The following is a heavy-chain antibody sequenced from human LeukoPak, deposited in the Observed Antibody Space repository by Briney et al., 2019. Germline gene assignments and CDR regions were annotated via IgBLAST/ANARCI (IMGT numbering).Heavy chain of an antibody. V-gene: IGHV1-2*02. CDR1: GYTFTGYY. Sequence: ASVTVSCKTSGYTFTGYYIHWVRQAPGQGLEWMGWINPNSGGSNSAQKFQGRVTITRDTSISTAYMELSRLRSDDTAVYYCARAPRGFCSGGSCFDFWGQGTLVTVSS. CDR3: ARAPRGFCSGGSCFDF. CDR2: INPNSGGS. D-gene: IGHD2-15*01. J-gene: IGHJ4*02.